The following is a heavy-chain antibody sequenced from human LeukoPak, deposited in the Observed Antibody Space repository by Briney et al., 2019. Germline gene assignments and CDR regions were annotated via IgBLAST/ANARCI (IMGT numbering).Heavy chain of an antibody. Sequence: EASVKVSCKASGYTFTGYYMHWVRQAPGQGLEWVGRINPNSGGTTYAQKFQGRVTMTRDTSISTAYMELRRLRSDDTAVYYCARDPLSRICAFDMWGQGTMVTVSS. CDR2: INPNSGGT. V-gene: IGHV1-2*06. CDR3: ARDPLSRICAFDM. J-gene: IGHJ3*02. CDR1: GYTFTGYY. D-gene: IGHD2-15*01.